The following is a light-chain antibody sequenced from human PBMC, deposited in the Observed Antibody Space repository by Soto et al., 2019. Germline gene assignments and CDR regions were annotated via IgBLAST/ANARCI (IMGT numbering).Light chain of an antibody. CDR2: EVS. V-gene: IGLV2-14*01. J-gene: IGLJ2*01. CDR1: SSDVGIYNY. CDR3: SSYTSSSTLFVV. Sequence: QSALTQPASVSGSPGQSIAISCTGSSSDVGIYNYVSWYQQHPGKAPKLMIYEVSNRPSGVSNRFSGSKSGNTASLTISGLQAEDEADYYCSSYTSSSTLFVVFGGGTKLTVL.